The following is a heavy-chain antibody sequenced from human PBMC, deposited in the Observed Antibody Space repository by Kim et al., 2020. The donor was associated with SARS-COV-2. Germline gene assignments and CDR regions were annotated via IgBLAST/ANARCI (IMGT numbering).Heavy chain of an antibody. D-gene: IGHD3-16*01. V-gene: IGHV3-7*04. J-gene: IGHJ4*02. CDR2: KPDGSAD. CDR3: TTGGAY. Sequence: KPDGSADNYVDFVKGRFTISRDNAKNSLYLQMNNLRAEDTAVYYCTTGGAYWGQGTLVTVSS.